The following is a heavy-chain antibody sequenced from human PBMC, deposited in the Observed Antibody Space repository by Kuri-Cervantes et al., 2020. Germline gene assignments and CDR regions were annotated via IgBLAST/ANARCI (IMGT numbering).Heavy chain of an antibody. CDR1: GFTFDNYA. Sequence: SLKISCAASGFTFDNYAMHWVRQAPGKGLEWVSGISWNSGSIGYADSVKGRFTISRDNAKNSLYLQMNSLRDEDTAVYYCARVDDYVWGSYQGYYSMDVWGQGTTVTVSS. V-gene: IGHV3-9*01. CDR2: ISWNSGSI. J-gene: IGHJ6*02. D-gene: IGHD3-16*02. CDR3: ARVDDYVWGSYQGYYSMDV.